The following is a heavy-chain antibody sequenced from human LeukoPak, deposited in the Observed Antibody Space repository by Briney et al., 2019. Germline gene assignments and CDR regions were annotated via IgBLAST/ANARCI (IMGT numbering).Heavy chain of an antibody. V-gene: IGHV4-34*01. CDR3: ARGGGLSIVVVPAAIWFDP. CDR2: INHSGST. CDR1: GGSFSGYY. D-gene: IGHD2-2*01. J-gene: IGHJ5*02. Sequence: SETLSLTCAVYGGSFSGYYWSWIRQPPGKGLEWIGEINHSGSTNYNPSLKSRVTISVDTSKNQFSLKLSSVTAADTAVYYCARGGGLSIVVVPAAIWFDPWGQGTLVTVTS.